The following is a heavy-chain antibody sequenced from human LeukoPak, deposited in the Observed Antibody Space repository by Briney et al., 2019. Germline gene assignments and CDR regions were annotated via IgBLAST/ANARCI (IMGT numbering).Heavy chain of an antibody. D-gene: IGHD6-13*01. Sequence: SGTLSLTCTVSGGSISSYYWSWIRQPPGKGLEWIGYIYYSGSTNYNPSLKSRVTISVDTSKNQFSLKLSSVTAADTAVYYCARDTTTYSSSWPDAFDIWGQGTMVTVSS. J-gene: IGHJ3*02. CDR2: IYYSGST. CDR1: GGSISSYY. V-gene: IGHV4-59*01. CDR3: ARDTTTYSSSWPDAFDI.